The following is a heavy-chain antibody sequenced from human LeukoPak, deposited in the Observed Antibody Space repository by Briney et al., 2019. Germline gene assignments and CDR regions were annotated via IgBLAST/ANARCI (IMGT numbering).Heavy chain of an antibody. V-gene: IGHV4-59*01. CDR3: ARGRSGGRRAFDI. CDR1: GGSISSYY. CDR2: IYYSGST. Sequence: SETLSLTCTVSGGSISSYYWSWIRQPPGKGLEWIGYIYYSGSTNYNPSLKSRVTISVDTSKDQFSLKLSSVTAADTAVYYCARGRSGGRRAFDIWGQGTMVTVSS. D-gene: IGHD3-16*01. J-gene: IGHJ3*02.